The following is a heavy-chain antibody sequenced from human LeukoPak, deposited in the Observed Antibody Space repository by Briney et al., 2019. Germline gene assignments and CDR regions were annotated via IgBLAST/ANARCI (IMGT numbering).Heavy chain of an antibody. CDR1: GGSISSGDYY. J-gene: IGHJ5*02. V-gene: IGHV4-30-4*01. Sequence: PSQTLSLTCTVSGGSISSGDYYWSWIRQPPRKGLEWIAYMYYSGSTYYNPSLKSRVTMSADTSKNQFSLKLSSVTAADTAVYYCARPYYYDSRIDPWGQGTLVTVSS. D-gene: IGHD3-22*01. CDR2: MYYSGST. CDR3: ARPYYYDSRIDP.